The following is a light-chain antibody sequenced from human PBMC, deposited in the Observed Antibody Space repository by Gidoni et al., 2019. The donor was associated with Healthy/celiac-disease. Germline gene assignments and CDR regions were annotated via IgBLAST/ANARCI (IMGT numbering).Light chain of an antibody. Sequence: QSVLTQPPSASGTPGQRVTISCSGSSSNIGSHYVYWYQQLPGTAPKLLIYRNNQRPSGVPDRFSGSKSGTSASLAISGLRSEDEADYYCAAWDDSLSGVFGGGTKLTV. J-gene: IGLJ3*02. CDR2: RNN. CDR1: SSNIGSHY. V-gene: IGLV1-47*01. CDR3: AAWDDSLSGV.